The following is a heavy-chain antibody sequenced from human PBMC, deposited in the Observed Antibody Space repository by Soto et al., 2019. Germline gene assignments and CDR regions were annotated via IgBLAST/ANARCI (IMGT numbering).Heavy chain of an antibody. CDR3: AKDQSSSWFGAI. V-gene: IGHV3-48*01. Sequence: GGSPRLSCEASGFTFSSYSMNWVRQAPGKGLDWVSYISGSGNSIYYADSVKGRFTISRDNSKNTLYLQMNSLRAEDTAVYFFAKDQSSSWFGAIWGQTTMGTLSS. CDR2: ISGSGNSI. CDR1: GFTFSSYS. D-gene: IGHD6-13*01. J-gene: IGHJ3*02.